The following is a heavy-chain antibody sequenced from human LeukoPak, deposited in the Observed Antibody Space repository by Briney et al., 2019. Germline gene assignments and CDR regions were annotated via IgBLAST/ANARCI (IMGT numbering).Heavy chain of an antibody. J-gene: IGHJ6*02. V-gene: IGHV3-53*01. CDR3: ARDPSLPYCSGGSCYSHYYYYGMDV. CDR1: GFTVSSNY. D-gene: IGHD2-15*01. CDR2: IYSGGST. Sequence: GGSLRLSCAASGFTVSSNYMSWVRQAPGKGLEWVSVIYSGGSTYYADSVKGRFTIARANSKNTLYLQMNSLRAEDTAVYYCARDPSLPYCSGGSCYSHYYYYGMDVWGQGTTVTVSS.